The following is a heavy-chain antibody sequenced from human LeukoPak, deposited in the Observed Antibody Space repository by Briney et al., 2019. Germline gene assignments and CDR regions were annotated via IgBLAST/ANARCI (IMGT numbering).Heavy chain of an antibody. CDR3: AKDLPDSRESLTGHWFDP. CDR2: ISGGGDST. Sequence: PGGSLRLSCAASGFTFKNYAMSWVRQAPGKGLKWVSAISGGGDSTYYAESVKGRFTIFRDKSKNTLYLQMNSLRAEDTALYYCAKDLPDSRESLTGHWFDPWGQGTLVTVSS. J-gene: IGHJ5*02. CDR1: GFTFKNYA. D-gene: IGHD3-10*01. V-gene: IGHV3-23*01.